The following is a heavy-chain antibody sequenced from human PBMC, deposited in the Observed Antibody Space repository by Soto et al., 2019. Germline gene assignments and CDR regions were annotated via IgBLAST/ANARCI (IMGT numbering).Heavy chain of an antibody. D-gene: IGHD2-15*01. V-gene: IGHV3-23*01. Sequence: GGSLRLSCAASGFTFSSYAMSWVRQAPGKGLEWVSAISGSGGSTYYADSVKGRFTISRDNSKNTLYLQMNSLRAEDTAVYYCAYYQDIYECCRGSFDPWGQGTLVTVSS. CDR1: GFTFSSYA. J-gene: IGHJ5*02. CDR2: ISGSGGST. CDR3: AYYQDIYECCRGSFDP.